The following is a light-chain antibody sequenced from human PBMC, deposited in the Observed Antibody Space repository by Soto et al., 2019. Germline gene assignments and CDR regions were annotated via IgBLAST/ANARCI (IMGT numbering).Light chain of an antibody. CDR1: QSVYSN. Sequence: ETVMTQSPATLSVSPGDRPTLSCRASQSVYSNLAWYQQKPGQAPRLLIYDASTRATGIPARFSGTGSGTEFTLTISSLQSEDFAVYYCQQYNTWPLTFGPGTKVDIK. CDR3: QQYNTWPLT. V-gene: IGKV3-15*01. J-gene: IGKJ3*01. CDR2: DAS.